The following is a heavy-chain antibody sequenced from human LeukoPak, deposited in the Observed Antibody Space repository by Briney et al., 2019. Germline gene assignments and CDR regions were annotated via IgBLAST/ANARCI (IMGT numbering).Heavy chain of an antibody. CDR2: IHYGGST. CDR1: GGSISPDY. Sequence: SETLSLTCTVSGGSISPDYWTWIRQPPGKGLEWIGYIHYGGSTNYNPSLQSRVAISRDASKNQLSLSLSSVTAADTAVYYCARGVVPATSHLPLLDYWGQGTLVTVSS. V-gene: IGHV4-59*01. J-gene: IGHJ4*02. D-gene: IGHD2-2*01. CDR3: ARGVVPATSHLPLLDY.